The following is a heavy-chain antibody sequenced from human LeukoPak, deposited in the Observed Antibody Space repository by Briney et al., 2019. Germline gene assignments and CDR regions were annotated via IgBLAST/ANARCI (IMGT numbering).Heavy chain of an antibody. CDR1: GFTFNNYA. J-gene: IGHJ3*01. CDR2: TAGSGISK. CDR3: ARDGASHAFDV. D-gene: IGHD3-16*01. Sequence: PGGSLRLSCVASGFTFNNYAMSRVRQAPGRGLEWASSTAGSGISKDYADSVKGRFTISRDSAKNSLYLQMNSLRGEDTAVYYCARDGASHAFDVWGQGTMVTVSS. V-gene: IGHV3-23*01.